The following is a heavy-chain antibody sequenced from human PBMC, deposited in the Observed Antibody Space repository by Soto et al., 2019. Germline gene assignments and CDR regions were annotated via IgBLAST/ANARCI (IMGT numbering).Heavy chain of an antibody. CDR1: GYTFTSYG. J-gene: IGHJ4*02. V-gene: IGHV1-18*04. CDR2: ISAYNGNT. CDR3: ARDHYDYGDYNFDY. Sequence: GASVKVSCKAPGYTFTSYGISWVRQAPGQGLEWMGWISAYNGNTNYAQKLQGRVTMTTDTSTSTAYMELRSLRSDDTAVYYCARDHYDYGDYNFDYWGQGTLVTVSS. D-gene: IGHD4-17*01.